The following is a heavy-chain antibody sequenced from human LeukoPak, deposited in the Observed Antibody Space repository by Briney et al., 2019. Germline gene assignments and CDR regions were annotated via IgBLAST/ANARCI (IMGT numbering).Heavy chain of an antibody. CDR1: GYSFTTYW. D-gene: IGHD5-18*01. V-gene: IGHV5-51*01. J-gene: IGHJ4*02. CDR2: IYPGDSDI. Sequence: HGESLKISCKASGYSFTTYWIGWVRQMPGKGLEWMGIIYPGDSDIRYSPSLLGQVTISADESINTASLQWSSLKASDTAIYYCARQLRSYSYGSLDYWGQGTLVTVSS. CDR3: ARQLRSYSYGSLDY.